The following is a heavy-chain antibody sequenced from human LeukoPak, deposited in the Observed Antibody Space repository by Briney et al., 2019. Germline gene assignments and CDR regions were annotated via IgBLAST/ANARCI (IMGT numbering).Heavy chain of an antibody. CDR3: AKDKGWCSGGSCYSGAFDI. Sequence: GGSLRLSCAASGFTFSSCAMSWVRQAPGKGLEWVSAISGSGGSTYYADSVKGRFTISRDNSKNTLYLQMNSLRAEDTAVYYCAKDKGWCSGGSCYSGAFDIWGQGTMVTVSS. CDR1: GFTFSSCA. CDR2: ISGSGGST. J-gene: IGHJ3*02. V-gene: IGHV3-23*01. D-gene: IGHD2-15*01.